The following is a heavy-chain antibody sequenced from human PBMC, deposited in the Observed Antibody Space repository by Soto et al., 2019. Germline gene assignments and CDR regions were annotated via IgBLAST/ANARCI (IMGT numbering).Heavy chain of an antibody. CDR3: ARDVGYGLIDY. CDR1: GYTFTSYG. V-gene: IGHV1-18*01. D-gene: IGHD5-18*01. CDR2: INAYNGNT. Sequence: QVQLVQSGGEVKKPGASVKVSCKASGYTFTSYGISWVRQAPGQGLEWMGWINAYNGNTDYAQKLQVRVTMTTDTSSSTAYMELRSLTSDDTAVYYCARDVGYGLIDYWGQGTLVTVSS. J-gene: IGHJ4*02.